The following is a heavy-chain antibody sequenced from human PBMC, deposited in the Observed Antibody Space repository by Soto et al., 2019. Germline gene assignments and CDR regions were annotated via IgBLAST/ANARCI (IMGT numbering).Heavy chain of an antibody. CDR1: GFTFSIYA. D-gene: IGHD3-9*01. CDR3: AKPTNHYDILTGLDP. CDR2: TRNKANSYTT. Sequence: QPGGSLRLSCAASGFTFSIYAMSWVRQTPGKGLEWIGRTRNKANSYTTEYAASVQGRFIISRDDSKNSLYLQMNSLRAEDTAVYYCAKPTNHYDILTGLDPWGQGTLVTVSS. J-gene: IGHJ5*02. V-gene: IGHV3-72*01.